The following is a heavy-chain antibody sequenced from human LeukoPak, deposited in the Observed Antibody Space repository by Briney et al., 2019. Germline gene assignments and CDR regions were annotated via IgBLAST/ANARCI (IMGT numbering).Heavy chain of an antibody. D-gene: IGHD2-15*01. J-gene: IGHJ3*01. CDR1: GGSISSYY. Sequence: KPSETLSLTCTVSGGSISSYYWSWIRQPPGKGLEWIGYIYYSGSTNYKPSVKSRVTISVDTSKNQFSLKLSSVTAADTAAYYCARHRGGFDLWGQGTMVTVSS. CDR2: IYYSGST. CDR3: ARHRGGFDL. V-gene: IGHV4-59*01.